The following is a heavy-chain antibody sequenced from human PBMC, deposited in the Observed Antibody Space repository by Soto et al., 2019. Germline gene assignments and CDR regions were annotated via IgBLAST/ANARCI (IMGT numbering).Heavy chain of an antibody. D-gene: IGHD3-10*01. CDR2: INHSGST. Sequence: PSETLSLTYAVYGGSFSGYYWSWIRQPPGKGLEWIGEINHSGSTNYNPSLKSRVTISVDTSKNQFSLKLSSVTAADTAVYYCATLIEDYYGSGDYYYGMDVWGQGTTVTVSS. CDR1: GGSFSGYY. V-gene: IGHV4-34*01. J-gene: IGHJ6*02. CDR3: ATLIEDYYGSGDYYYGMDV.